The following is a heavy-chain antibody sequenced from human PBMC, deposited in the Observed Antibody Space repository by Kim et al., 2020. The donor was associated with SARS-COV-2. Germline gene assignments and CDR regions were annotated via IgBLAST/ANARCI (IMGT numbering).Heavy chain of an antibody. Sequence: ASVKVSCKASGYTLTKYGISWVRQAPGQGLEWMGWISGRDGNTNYAQRVQGRVTLTIDTSTSIAYMELRGLKSDDTAVYYCARDTEPTVVIAGDTAFDNWGQGTLVTVSS. CDR2: ISGRDGNT. D-gene: IGHD2-21*01. V-gene: IGHV1-18*01. J-gene: IGHJ4*02. CDR3: ARDTEPTVVIAGDTAFDN. CDR1: GYTLTKYG.